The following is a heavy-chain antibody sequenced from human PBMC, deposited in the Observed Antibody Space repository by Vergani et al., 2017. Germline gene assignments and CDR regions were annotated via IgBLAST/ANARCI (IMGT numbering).Heavy chain of an antibody. CDR2: IYYSGST. CDR3: ARHDSGHYDSSYYGLDV. Sequence: QLQLQESGPGLVKPSDTLSLICTVSGGSISSSSDYWGWIRQPPGKGLEWIGSIYYSGSTYYNPSLKSRVSISVDTSKNQFSLKLSSVTAADSAVYYCARHDSGHYDSSYYGLDVWGQGTTVTVSS. D-gene: IGHD3-16*01. V-gene: IGHV4-39*01. J-gene: IGHJ6*02. CDR1: GGSISSSSDY.